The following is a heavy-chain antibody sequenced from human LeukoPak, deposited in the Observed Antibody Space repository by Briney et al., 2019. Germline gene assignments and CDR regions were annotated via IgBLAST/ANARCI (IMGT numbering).Heavy chain of an antibody. V-gene: IGHV4-34*01. Sequence: PSETLSLTCAVYGGSFSGYYWSWIRQPPGKGLEWIGEIYHSRSTNYNPSLKSRVTISVDTSKNQFSLKLSSVTAADTAVYYCARDGRDDYAVTYYYYYGMDVWGQGTTVTVSS. D-gene: IGHD4-17*01. CDR1: GGSFSGYY. CDR3: ARDGRDDYAVTYYYYYGMDV. CDR2: IYHSRST. J-gene: IGHJ6*02.